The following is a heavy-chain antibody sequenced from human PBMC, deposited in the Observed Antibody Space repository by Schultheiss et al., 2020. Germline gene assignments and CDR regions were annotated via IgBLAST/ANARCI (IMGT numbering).Heavy chain of an antibody. D-gene: IGHD4-23*01. Sequence: SVKVSCKASGDIFSNSTITWMRQAPGQGLDWMGRIIPVLGIAIYAQNFEDRLTITADTSTRTAYMELSSLRSDDAAVYYCARAFYSGNSGRHYYYYGMDVWGQGTTVTVSS. V-gene: IGHV1-69*02. CDR3: ARAFYSGNSGRHYYYYGMDV. J-gene: IGHJ6*02. CDR2: IIPVLGIA. CDR1: GDIFSNST.